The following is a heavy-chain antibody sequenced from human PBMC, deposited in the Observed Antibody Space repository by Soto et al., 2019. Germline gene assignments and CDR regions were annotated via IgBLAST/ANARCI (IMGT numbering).Heavy chain of an antibody. CDR1: GFIFSSYT. D-gene: IGHD4-17*01. CDR3: AREDYAGASPRFDY. J-gene: IGHJ4*02. Sequence: GGSLRLSCTASGFIFSSYTMTWVRQAPGKGLEWVSSISSSSSNIEYADSVKGRFSVSRDNANNSLFLQINSLRAEDTAVYYCAREDYAGASPRFDYWGLGALVTVSS. V-gene: IGHV3-21*01. CDR2: ISSSSSNI.